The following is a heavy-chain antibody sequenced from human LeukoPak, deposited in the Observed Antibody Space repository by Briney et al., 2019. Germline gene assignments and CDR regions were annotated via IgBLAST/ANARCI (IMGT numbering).Heavy chain of an antibody. V-gene: IGHV1-46*01. D-gene: IGHD4-17*01. CDR3: ARDPYGAKIGSWYFDL. CDR2: ISPSGAST. CDR1: GYTFTSYY. J-gene: IGHJ2*01. Sequence: ASVKVSCKASGYTFTSYYMHWVRQAPGQGLEWMGIISPSGASTSYAQKFQGRVTMTRDTSTSTVYMELSSLRSEDTAVYYCARDPYGAKIGSWYFDLWGRGTLVTVS.